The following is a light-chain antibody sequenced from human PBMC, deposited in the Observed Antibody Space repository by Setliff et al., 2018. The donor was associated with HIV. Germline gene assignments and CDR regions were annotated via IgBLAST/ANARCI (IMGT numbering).Light chain of an antibody. J-gene: IGLJ1*01. CDR2: DND. Sequence: KVIISCSGSSSNIGNNYVSWYQQLPGTAPKLLIYDNDKRPSGIPDRFSGSKSGTSATLGITGLRTGDEADYYCGTWDSSLSADVFGTGTKVTVL. V-gene: IGLV1-51*01. CDR3: GTWDSSLSADV. CDR1: SSNIGNNY.